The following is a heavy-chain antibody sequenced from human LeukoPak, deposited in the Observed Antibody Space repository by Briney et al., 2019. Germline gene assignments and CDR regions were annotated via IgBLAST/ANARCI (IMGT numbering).Heavy chain of an antibody. D-gene: IGHD1-26*01. CDR2: ISPYTTKT. V-gene: IGHV1-18*01. CDR3: AREGGVGPTAPPDYYSYQMDV. CDR1: GYTFISYG. Sequence: ASVKVSCKASGYTFISYGITWVRQAPGQGLEWMGWISPYTTKTNYAQSLQGRVTMTTDTSTSTAYMEVRSLRSDDTAVYYCAREGGVGPTAPPDYYSYQMDVWGKGTTVTVSS. J-gene: IGHJ6*03.